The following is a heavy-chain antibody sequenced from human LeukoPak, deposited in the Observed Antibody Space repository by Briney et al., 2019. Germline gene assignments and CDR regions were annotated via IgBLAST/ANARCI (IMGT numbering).Heavy chain of an antibody. J-gene: IGHJ6*03. D-gene: IGHD2-2*01. CDR2: IYTSGST. V-gene: IGHV4-61*02. Sequence: SETLSLTCTVSGGSISSGSYYWSWIRQPAGKGLEWIGRIYTSGSTNYNPSLRSRVTISVDTSKNQFSLKLSSVTAADTAVYYCAREMDGVVPAARGFYYYYYMDVWGKGATVTVSS. CDR3: AREMDGVVPAARGFYYYYYMDV. CDR1: GGSISSGSYY.